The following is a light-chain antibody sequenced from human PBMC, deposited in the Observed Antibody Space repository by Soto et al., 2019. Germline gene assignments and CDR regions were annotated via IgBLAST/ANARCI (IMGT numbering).Light chain of an antibody. CDR2: KAS. Sequence: DIQMSQSPTSLSVSVGDRVSTTCRASQSITGWLAWFQQKPGKAPKLLISKASSLQSGVPSRFSGSGSGTDFTLTISSLQPDDFATYYCQQYTPYSPWTVGQGTKVEIK. V-gene: IGKV1-5*03. CDR1: QSITGW. CDR3: QQYTPYSPWT. J-gene: IGKJ1*01.